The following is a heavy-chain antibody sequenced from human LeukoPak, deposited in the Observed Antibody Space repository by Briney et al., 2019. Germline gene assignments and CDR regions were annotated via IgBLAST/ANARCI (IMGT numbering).Heavy chain of an antibody. D-gene: IGHD3-16*01. CDR3: SRDGGEGGNSAFDI. Sequence: GGSLRLSCAASGFTFDDYGMSWVRQAPGKGLEWVGRIRRGANSYTTEYAASVKGRFTISRDDSKNSLYLHMNSLKTEDTAVYHCSRDGGEGGNSAFDIWGQGTMVTVSS. J-gene: IGHJ3*02. V-gene: IGHV3-72*01. CDR2: IRRGANSYTT. CDR1: GFTFDDYG.